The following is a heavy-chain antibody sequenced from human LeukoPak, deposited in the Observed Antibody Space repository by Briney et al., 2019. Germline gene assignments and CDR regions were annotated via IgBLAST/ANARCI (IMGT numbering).Heavy chain of an antibody. CDR3: RFFSGTFDC. Sequence: PGGSLRLSCEASGFTFNNHWMHWVRHAPGKGLVWVSRINSDGSSTNYADSVKGRFTISRDNAKNTLYLQMNSLRAEDTAVYYCRFFSGTFDCWGQGTLVTVSS. D-gene: IGHD2-15*01. CDR1: GFTFNNHW. V-gene: IGHV3-74*01. CDR2: INSDGSST. J-gene: IGHJ4*02.